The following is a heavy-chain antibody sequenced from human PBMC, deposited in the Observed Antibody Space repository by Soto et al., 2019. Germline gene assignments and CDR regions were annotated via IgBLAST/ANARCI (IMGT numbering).Heavy chain of an antibody. CDR1: GGTFSSYA. CDR2: IIPIFGTA. J-gene: IGHJ6*02. CDR3: ARGDPYYYDRSGYPGLYYGMDV. Sequence: SVKVSCKAAGGTFSSYAISWVRQAPGQGLEWMGGIIPIFGTANYAQKFQGRVTITADESTSTAYMELSSLRSEDTAVYYCARGDPYYYDRSGYPGLYYGMDVWGQGTTVTVYS. V-gene: IGHV1-69*13. D-gene: IGHD3-22*01.